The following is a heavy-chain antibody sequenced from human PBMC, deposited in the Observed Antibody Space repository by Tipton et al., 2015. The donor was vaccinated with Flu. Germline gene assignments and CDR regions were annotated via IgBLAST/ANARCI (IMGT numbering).Heavy chain of an antibody. CDR3: ARGSGSGTFMIFDL. V-gene: IGHV4-4*07. J-gene: IGHJ4*02. CDR2: MYTSGST. CDR1: GGSLSSYY. D-gene: IGHD3-10*01. Sequence: TLSLTCTVSGGSLSSYYWSWIRQPAGEGLEWIGRMYTSGSTNYNPSLKSRLTMSVDASKQQFSLKLSSMTAADTAVYYCARGSGSGTFMIFDLWGQGTLVTVSS.